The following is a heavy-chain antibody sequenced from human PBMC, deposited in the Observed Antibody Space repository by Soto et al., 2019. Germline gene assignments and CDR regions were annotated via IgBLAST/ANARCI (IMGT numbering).Heavy chain of an antibody. J-gene: IGHJ3*02. Sequence: SETLSLTCTVSGGSISSYYWSWIRQPPGKGLEWIGYIYYSGSTNYNPSLKSRVTISVDTSKNQFSLKLSSVTAADTAVYYCARVRGDCSGGSRYSSPQADPFDIWGQGTMVT. CDR3: ARVRGDCSGGSRYSSPQADPFDI. V-gene: IGHV4-59*01. CDR1: GGSISSYY. D-gene: IGHD2-15*01. CDR2: IYYSGST.